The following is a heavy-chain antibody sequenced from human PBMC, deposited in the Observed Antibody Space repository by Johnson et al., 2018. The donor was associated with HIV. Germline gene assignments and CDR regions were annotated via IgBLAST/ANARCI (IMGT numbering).Heavy chain of an antibody. CDR3: ARSYPGSASVYRDAFDI. J-gene: IGHJ3*02. Sequence: VQLVESRGVLVQPGGSLRLSCAASGFTVSSNEMSWVRQAPGKGLEWVSSISGGSTYFADSRKGRFTISRDNSKNSLYLQMNSLRAEDTAVYYCARSYPGSASVYRDAFDIWGQGTMVTVSS. CDR1: GFTVSSNE. D-gene: IGHD4-11*01. CDR2: ISGGST. V-gene: IGHV3-38-3*01.